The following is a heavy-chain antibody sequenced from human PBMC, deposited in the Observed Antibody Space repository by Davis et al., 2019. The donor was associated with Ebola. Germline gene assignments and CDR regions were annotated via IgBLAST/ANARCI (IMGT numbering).Heavy chain of an antibody. CDR1: GGSISSSNW. CDR3: AREQLELTRGFDY. CDR2: IYHSGST. V-gene: IGHV4-4*02. J-gene: IGHJ4*02. Sequence: MPSETLSLTCAVSGGSISSSNWWSWVRQPPGKGLEWIGEIYHSGSTNYNPSLKSRVTISVDKSKNQFSLKLSSVTAADTAVYYCAREQLELTRGFDYWGQGTLVTVSS. D-gene: IGHD1-1*01.